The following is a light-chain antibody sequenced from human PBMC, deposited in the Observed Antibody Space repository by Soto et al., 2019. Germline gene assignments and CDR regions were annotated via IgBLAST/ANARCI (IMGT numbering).Light chain of an antibody. Sequence: DNQMTQSPSTLPASVGDRLTISCRASQSVSKWLAWYQHKPGKXSKXXIYDSSNLESGVPSRFSGSGSGTELTITINCLKPDDCATDACQQYDSYSWTFCQGTKVDIK. V-gene: IGKV1-5*01. CDR2: DSS. J-gene: IGKJ1*01. CDR1: QSVSKW. CDR3: QQYDSYSWT.